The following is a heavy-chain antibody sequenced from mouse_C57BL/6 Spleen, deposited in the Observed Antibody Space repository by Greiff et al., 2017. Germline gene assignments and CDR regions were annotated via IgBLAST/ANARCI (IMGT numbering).Heavy chain of an antibody. D-gene: IGHD1-1*01. V-gene: IGHV5-17*01. CDR1: GFTFSDYG. Sequence: EVKLMESGGGLVKPGGSLKLSCAASGFTFSDYGMHWVRQAPEKGLEWVAYISSGSSTIYYADTVKGRFTISRDNAKNTLFLQMTSLRSEDTAMYYCARKKGSKTGAMDYWGQGTSVTVSS. CDR2: ISSGSSTI. CDR3: ARKKGSKTGAMDY. J-gene: IGHJ4*01.